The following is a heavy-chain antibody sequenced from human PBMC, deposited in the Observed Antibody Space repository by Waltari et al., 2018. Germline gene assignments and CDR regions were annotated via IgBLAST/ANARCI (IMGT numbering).Heavy chain of an antibody. D-gene: IGHD3-9*01. CDR2: IYTRGST. CDR3: AREDYDILTGYYYYYMDV. CDR1: GGSISSYY. Sequence: QVQLQESGPGLVKPSETLSLTCTVSGGSISSYYWSWIRQPAGKGLEWIGRIYTRGSTNYHPSLKSRVTMSVDTSKNQFSLKLSSVTAADTAVYYCAREDYDILTGYYYYYMDVWGKGTTVTVSS. V-gene: IGHV4-4*07. J-gene: IGHJ6*03.